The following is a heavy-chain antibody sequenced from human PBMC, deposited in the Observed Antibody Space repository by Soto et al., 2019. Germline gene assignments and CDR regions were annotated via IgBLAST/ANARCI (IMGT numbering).Heavy chain of an antibody. Sequence: SETLSLTCSVSGGSIRGYYWSWIRQPAGRGREWIGRMHTCGSTNYHPSLKTRPTISVDMSKNQISLKLTSVTAADTVLYYCVRASMPKAHFNDWGQGTLVTVS. J-gene: IGHJ4*02. V-gene: IGHV4-4*07. CDR2: MHTCGST. D-gene: IGHD2-2*01. CDR3: VRASMPKAHFND. CDR1: GGSIRGYY.